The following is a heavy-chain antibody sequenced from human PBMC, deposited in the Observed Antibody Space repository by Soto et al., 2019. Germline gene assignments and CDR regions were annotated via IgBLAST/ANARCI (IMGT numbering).Heavy chain of an antibody. CDR2: ISNTADTT. V-gene: IGHV3-11*01. Sequence: GGSLRLSCAASGFTFSDYYMSWIRQAPGRGLEWISYISNTADTTYYADSVKGRFTVSRDNAKNSLSLEMNSLRADDTAVYYCARDRAPSRWSGINNWDQGTLVTVSS. D-gene: IGHD2-15*01. CDR3: ARDRAPSRWSGINN. CDR1: GFTFSDYY. J-gene: IGHJ4*02.